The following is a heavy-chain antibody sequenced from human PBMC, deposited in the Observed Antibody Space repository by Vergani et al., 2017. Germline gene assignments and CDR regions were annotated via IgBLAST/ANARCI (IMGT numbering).Heavy chain of an antibody. V-gene: IGHV4-34*01. Sequence: QVQLQQWGAGLLKPSETLSLTCAVYGGSFSGYYWSWIRQPPGKGLEWIGEINHSGSTNYNPSLKSRVTIPVDTSKNQYSLKLSAVTAADTAVYYCARGTIVGVPAARYSWFDPWGGGTLVTVSS. CDR3: ARGTIVGVPAARYSWFDP. D-gene: IGHD2-2*01. CDR2: INHSGST. J-gene: IGHJ5*02. CDR1: GGSFSGYY.